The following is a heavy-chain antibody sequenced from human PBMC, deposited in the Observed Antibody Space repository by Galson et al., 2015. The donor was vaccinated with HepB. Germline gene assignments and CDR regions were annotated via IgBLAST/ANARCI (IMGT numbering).Heavy chain of an antibody. J-gene: IGHJ3*02. CDR3: ARDFRGGDFLGAFDI. CDR2: IIPIFGTA. CDR1: GGTFSSYA. V-gene: IGHV1-69*13. Sequence: SVKVSCKASGGTFSSYAISWVRQAPGQGLEWMGGIIPIFGTANYAQKFQGRVTITADESTSTAYMELSSLRSEDTAVYYCARDFRGGDFLGAFDIWGQGTMVTVSS. D-gene: IGHD2-21*02.